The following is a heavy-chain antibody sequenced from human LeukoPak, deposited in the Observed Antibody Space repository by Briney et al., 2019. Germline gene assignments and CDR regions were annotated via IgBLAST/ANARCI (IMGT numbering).Heavy chain of an antibody. J-gene: IGHJ4*02. CDR1: GYSISSGYY. D-gene: IGHD2-2*01. Sequence: SETLSLTCTVSGYSISSGYYWGWIRQPPGKGLEWIGSIYHSGSTYYNPSLKSRVTISADTSKNQFSLKLSSVTAADTAVYYCARTGVVPAPLNYWGQGTLVTVSS. CDR3: ARTGVVPAPLNY. V-gene: IGHV4-38-2*02. CDR2: IYHSGST.